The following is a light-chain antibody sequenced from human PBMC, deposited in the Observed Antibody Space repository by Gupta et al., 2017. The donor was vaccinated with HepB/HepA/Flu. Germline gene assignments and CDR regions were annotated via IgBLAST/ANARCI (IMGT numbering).Light chain of an antibody. CDR2: DAS. V-gene: IGKV3-11*01. CDR3: QQRSGWPPT. CDR1: QSVSTY. Sequence: EIVLTQSPASLSLSPGERATLSCGASQSVSTYLAWYQQKPGQAPRLLIYDASKRATGTPARFSGSGSGTXFTLTIXTLEPEDFAVYYCQQRSGWPPTFGXGSKVEIK. J-gene: IGKJ4*01.